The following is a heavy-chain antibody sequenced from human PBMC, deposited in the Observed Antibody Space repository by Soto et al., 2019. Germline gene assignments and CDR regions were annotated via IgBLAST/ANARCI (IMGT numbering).Heavy chain of an antibody. V-gene: IGHV4-39*07. Sequence: LSETLSLTCTVSGGSISSSSYYWGWIRQPPGKGLEWIGSIYYSGSTYYNPSLKSRVTISVDTSKNQFSLKLSSVTAADTAVYYCARSYCSGGSCFDYWGQGTLVTVSS. CDR2: IYYSGST. D-gene: IGHD2-15*01. CDR1: GGSISSSSYY. J-gene: IGHJ4*02. CDR3: ARSYCSGGSCFDY.